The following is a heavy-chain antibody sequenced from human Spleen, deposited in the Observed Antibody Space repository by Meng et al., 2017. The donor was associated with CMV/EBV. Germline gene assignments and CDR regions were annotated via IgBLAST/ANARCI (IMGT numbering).Heavy chain of an antibody. D-gene: IGHD3-10*01. Sequence: QVQLEDSGPGLVKPYQTLSLTCRVSGCSISSGDYYWNWIRQPPGKGLEWIGYIYYSGSTSYNPSLQSRVTMFVDTSKNQFSLMLTSVTATDTAVYYCARRRGGSGRDCGGQGTLVTVSS. J-gene: IGHJ4*02. CDR3: ARRRGGSGRDC. V-gene: IGHV4-30-4*08. CDR1: GCSISSGDYY. CDR2: IYYSGST.